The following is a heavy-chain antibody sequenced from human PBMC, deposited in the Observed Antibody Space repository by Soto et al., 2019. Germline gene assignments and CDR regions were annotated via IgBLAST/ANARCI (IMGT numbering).Heavy chain of an antibody. V-gene: IGHV3-9*01. D-gene: IGHD1-1*01. J-gene: IGHJ4*02. CDR3: VKGRRCNCGRYCCDY. Sequence: EVQLVESGGGLVQPGRSLRLSCAASGFTFDDYAMHWVRQAPGKGLEWVAGICWNSGGIGYADSVKGRFTISRDNAKNSQYLQMNGLGAEDTALYYCVKGRRCNCGRYCCDYGGQGTLVTVSS. CDR2: ICWNSGGI. CDR1: GFTFDDYA.